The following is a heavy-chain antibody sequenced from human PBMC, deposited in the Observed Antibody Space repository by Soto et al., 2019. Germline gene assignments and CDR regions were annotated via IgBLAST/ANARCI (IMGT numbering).Heavy chain of an antibody. CDR2: INHSGST. V-gene: IGHV4-34*01. CDR3: ARGSGRIFGY. D-gene: IGHD3-10*01. J-gene: IGHJ4*02. CDR1: GGSFSGYY. Sequence: PSGTLSLTCAVYGGSFSGYYWNWIRQPPGKGLEWIGEINHSGSTNYNPSLKSRVTISVDTSKNQFSLKLSSVTAADTAVYYCARGSGRIFGYWGQGTLVTVSS.